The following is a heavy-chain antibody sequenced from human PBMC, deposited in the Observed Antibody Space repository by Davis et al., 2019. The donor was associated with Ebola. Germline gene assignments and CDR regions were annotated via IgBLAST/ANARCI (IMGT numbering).Heavy chain of an antibody. Sequence: KVSCKGSGYSFTSYWIGWVRQMPGKGLEWMGRIDPSDSYTNYSPSFQVHVTISADKSISTAYLQWSSLKASDTAMYYCARRTATNDYRGQGTLVTVSS. J-gene: IGHJ4*02. V-gene: IGHV5-10-1*01. CDR3: ARRTATNDY. CDR1: GYSFTSYW. D-gene: IGHD2-15*01. CDR2: IDPSDSYT.